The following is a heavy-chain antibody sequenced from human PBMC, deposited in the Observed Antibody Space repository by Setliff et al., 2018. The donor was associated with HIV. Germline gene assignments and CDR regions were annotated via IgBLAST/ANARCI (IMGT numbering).Heavy chain of an antibody. CDR3: ARGGVLRYFDWAY. J-gene: IGHJ4*02. V-gene: IGHV4-4*08. Sequence: SETLSLTCTVSGGSISNYYWSWIRQPPGKGLEWIGYIYTSGSTDYNPSLKSRVTISVDTSKNQFSLKLSSVTAADTAVYYCARGGVLRYFDWAYWGQGTQVTVSS. D-gene: IGHD3-9*01. CDR1: GGSISNYY. CDR2: IYTSGST.